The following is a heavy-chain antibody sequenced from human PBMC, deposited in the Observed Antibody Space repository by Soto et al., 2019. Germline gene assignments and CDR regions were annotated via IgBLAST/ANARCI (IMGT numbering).Heavy chain of an antibody. J-gene: IGHJ4*02. CDR1: GGTFSSYT. D-gene: IGHD2-2*01. CDR3: ATGSPAADY. Sequence: QVQLVQSGAEVKKPGSSVKVSCKASGGTFSSYTFSWVRQAPGQGLEWMGRIIPVLGITNYAQKSQGRVTITADKSTSTAYMELSSLRSEDTAVYYCATGSPAADYWGQGTLVTVSS. CDR2: IIPVLGIT. V-gene: IGHV1-69*02.